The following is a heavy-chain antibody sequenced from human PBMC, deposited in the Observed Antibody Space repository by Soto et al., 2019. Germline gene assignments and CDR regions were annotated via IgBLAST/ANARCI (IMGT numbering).Heavy chain of an antibody. D-gene: IGHD3-22*01. CDR2: IIPIFGTA. J-gene: IGHJ3*02. V-gene: IGHV1-69*12. CDR1: RGTFSSYA. CDR3: ARRGYYDSSGYFDAFDI. Sequence: QVQLVQSGAEVKKPGSSVKVSCKASRGTFSSYAISWVRQAPGQGLEWMGGIIPIFGTANYAQKFQGRVTITADESTSTAYMELSSLRSEDTAVYYCARRGYYDSSGYFDAFDIWGQGAMVTVSS.